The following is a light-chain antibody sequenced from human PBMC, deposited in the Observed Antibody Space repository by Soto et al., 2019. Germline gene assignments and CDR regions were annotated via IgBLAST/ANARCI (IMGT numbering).Light chain of an antibody. V-gene: IGKV3-20*01. CDR3: QKYDTSLWAYN. CDR2: GAS. CDR1: EIVTSSY. J-gene: IGKJ2*01. Sequence: ELVLTQSPVTLSLSPGERATLSCRASEIVTSSYLAWYQQKPGQPPRLLIYGASDRAAGIPDRFSGSGSGTEFTITISRLEPADFAVYYCQKYDTSLWAYNFGQGTKLEIK.